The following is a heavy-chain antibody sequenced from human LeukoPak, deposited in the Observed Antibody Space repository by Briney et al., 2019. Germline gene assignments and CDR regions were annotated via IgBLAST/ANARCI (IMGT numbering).Heavy chain of an antibody. CDR2: ISGSSTHT. CDR3: ATPGLLGYCSSAICAPPGY. J-gene: IGHJ4*02. Sequence: GGSLRLSCAASGFTFSSHSMSWVRQPPGEGLEWVSYISGSSTHTNYADSVKGRFTISRDNAKKSLYLQMNSLRAEDTAVYYCATPGLLGYCSSAICAPPGYWGQGTLVTVSS. V-gene: IGHV3-11*03. D-gene: IGHD2-2*01. CDR1: GFTFSSHS.